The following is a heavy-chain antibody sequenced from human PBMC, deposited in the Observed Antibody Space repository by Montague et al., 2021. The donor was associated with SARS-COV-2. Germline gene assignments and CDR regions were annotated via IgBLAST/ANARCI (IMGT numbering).Heavy chain of an antibody. J-gene: IGHJ4*02. D-gene: IGHD3-16*01. CDR1: GGSFSGYC. Sequence: SETLSLTCAIYGGSFSGYCWSWIRQPPEKGLEWIGEINQSGRTNNNPSLKSRVIISVDTSKNQFSLKLSSVTAADTAVYYCARRGSSVGGVTVSAELDYWGQGILVIVSS. V-gene: IGHV4-34*01. CDR2: INQSGRT. CDR3: ARRGSSVGGVTVSAELDY.